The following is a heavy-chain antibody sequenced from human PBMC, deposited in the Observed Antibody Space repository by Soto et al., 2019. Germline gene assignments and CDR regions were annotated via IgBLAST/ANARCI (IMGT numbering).Heavy chain of an antibody. CDR3: ARVPDY. CDR1: GDSISSGGYS. V-gene: IGHV4-30-2*01. J-gene: IGHJ4*02. CDR2: IYQSGST. Sequence: SETLSLTCAVSGDSISSGGYSWNWIRQAPGKGLEWIGYIYQSGSTYYADSVKGRFTISRDNSKNTLYLQMNSLRAEDTAVYYCARVPDYWGQGTLVTVSS.